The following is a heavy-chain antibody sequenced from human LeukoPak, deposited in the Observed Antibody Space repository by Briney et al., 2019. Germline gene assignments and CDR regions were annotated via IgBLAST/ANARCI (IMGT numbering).Heavy chain of an antibody. CDR1: GCTFSDAW. Sequence: GGSLRLSCAASGCTFSDAWMSWVRQSPGMGLEWVGRIKSKTDGGTTDYSAPVKGRFTISRDDSKNTLYLQINSLKTEDTALYYCTAVMPASSRAADYWGQGTLVTVSS. CDR2: IKSKTDGGTT. CDR3: TAVMPASSRAADY. J-gene: IGHJ4*02. V-gene: IGHV3-15*01. D-gene: IGHD2-15*01.